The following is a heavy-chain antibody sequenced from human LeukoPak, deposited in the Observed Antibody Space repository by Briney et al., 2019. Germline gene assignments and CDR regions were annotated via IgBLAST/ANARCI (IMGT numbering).Heavy chain of an antibody. V-gene: IGHV1-8*01. CDR1: GYTFTSYD. J-gene: IGHJ5*02. Sequence: ASVKVSCKASGYTFTSYDINWVRQATGHGLEWMGWTNPNSGNTGYAQKFQGRVTMTRNTSISTAYMELSSLRSEDTAVYYCAREEGTMVRGVRPEITLNWFDPWGQGTLVTVSS. CDR2: TNPNSGNT. D-gene: IGHD3-10*01. CDR3: AREEGTMVRGVRPEITLNWFDP.